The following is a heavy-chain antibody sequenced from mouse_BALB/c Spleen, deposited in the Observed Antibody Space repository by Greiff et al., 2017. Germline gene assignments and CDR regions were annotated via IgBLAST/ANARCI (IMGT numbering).Heavy chain of an antibody. CDR2: IWTGGGT. CDR1: GFSLTSYD. D-gene: IGHD4-1*01. V-gene: IGHV2-9-2*01. CDR3: VRGLGREAWFAY. Sequence: QVQLKESGPGLVAPSQSLSITCTVSGFSLTSYDISWIRQPPGKGLEWLGVIWTGGGTNYNSAFMSRLSISKDNSKSQVFLKMNSLQTDDTAIYDCVRGLGREAWFAYWGQGTLVTVSA. J-gene: IGHJ3*01.